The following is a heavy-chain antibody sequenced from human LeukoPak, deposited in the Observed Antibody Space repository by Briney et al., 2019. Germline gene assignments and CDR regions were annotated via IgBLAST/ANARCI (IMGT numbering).Heavy chain of an antibody. J-gene: IGHJ4*02. CDR1: GFTFSSYE. D-gene: IGHD3-22*01. CDR3: RYYDSSGSYFDY. Sequence: GGSLRLSCAASGFTFSSYEINWVRQAPGKGLEWVSYISSSGSTRYYADSVKGRFTISRDNTKNSLYLQMNSLKAEDTAVYYCRYYDSSGSYFDYWGQGTLVTVSS. V-gene: IGHV3-48*03. CDR2: ISSSGSTR.